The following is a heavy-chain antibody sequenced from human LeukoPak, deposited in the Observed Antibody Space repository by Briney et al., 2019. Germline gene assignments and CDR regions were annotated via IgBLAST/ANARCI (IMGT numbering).Heavy chain of an antibody. CDR3: ARDTARYYYDSSGYLNN. J-gene: IGHJ4*02. Sequence: GGSLRLSCAASGFTFSIYWMSWVRQAPGKGLEWVANIKQDGSEKYYVDSVKGRFTISRDNAKNSLYLQMNSLRAEDTAVYYCARDTARYYYDSSGYLNNWGQGTLVTVSS. V-gene: IGHV3-7*01. CDR2: IKQDGSEK. CDR1: GFTFSIYW. D-gene: IGHD3-22*01.